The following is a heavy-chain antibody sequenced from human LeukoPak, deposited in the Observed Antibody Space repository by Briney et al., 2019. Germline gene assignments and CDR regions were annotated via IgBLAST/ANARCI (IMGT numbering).Heavy chain of an antibody. J-gene: IGHJ4*02. CDR3: VKLLYDSSGYYQRYFDS. V-gene: IGHV3-23*01. D-gene: IGHD3-22*01. Sequence: GGSLRLSCAVSGFAFGGEAMSWVRQSPARGLEWVASISPGGGTTYYADYVKGRFTISRDNSKNTVYLQMNSLRAEDTAVYYCVKLLYDSSGYYQRYFDSWGQGTLVTVSS. CDR2: ISPGGGTT. CDR1: GFAFGGEA.